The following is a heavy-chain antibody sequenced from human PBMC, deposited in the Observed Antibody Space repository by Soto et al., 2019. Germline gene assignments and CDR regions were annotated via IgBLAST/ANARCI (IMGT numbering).Heavy chain of an antibody. D-gene: IGHD3-10*02. CDR1: GFSLSTSGVC. J-gene: IGHJ4*02. CDR3: AHNIRNGYYFDY. CDR2: IYWDDDK. V-gene: IGHV2-5*02. Sequence: QITLKESGPTLVKPTQTLTLTCTFSGFSLSTSGVCVGWIRQPPGKALEWLALIYWDDDKRYSPSLKSRLTIKKDTSKNQVVLTMTNMDTVDTATYYCAHNIRNGYYFDYWGQGTLVHVSS.